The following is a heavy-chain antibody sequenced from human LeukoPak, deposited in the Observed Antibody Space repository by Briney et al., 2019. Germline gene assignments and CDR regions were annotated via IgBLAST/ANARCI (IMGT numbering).Heavy chain of an antibody. V-gene: IGHV4-39*01. Sequence: SETLSLTCTVSGGSISSTSYYWGWIRQPPGKGLEWIGSMYYSGSTYCNPSLKSRVTISVDTSKNQFSLNLSSVTAADTAVYHCARHYFRDSTNWKYHFDYWGQGTLVTVSS. D-gene: IGHD1-7*01. CDR2: MYYSGST. CDR1: GGSISSTSYY. J-gene: IGHJ4*02. CDR3: ARHYFRDSTNWKYHFDY.